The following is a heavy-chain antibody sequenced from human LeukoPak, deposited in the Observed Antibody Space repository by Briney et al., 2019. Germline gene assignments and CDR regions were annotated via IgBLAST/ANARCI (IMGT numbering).Heavy chain of an antibody. Sequence: SQTLSLTCAISGDSVSSNSAAWHWIRQSPSRGLEWLGRTYYRSKWYNDYAVSVKSRITINPDTSKNQFSLQLNSVTPEDTAVYYCARGGALAVAGTHRPFDYWGQGTLVTVYS. CDR3: ARGGALAVAGTHRPFDY. CDR1: GDSVSSNSAA. D-gene: IGHD6-19*01. V-gene: IGHV6-1*01. J-gene: IGHJ4*02. CDR2: TYYRSKWYN.